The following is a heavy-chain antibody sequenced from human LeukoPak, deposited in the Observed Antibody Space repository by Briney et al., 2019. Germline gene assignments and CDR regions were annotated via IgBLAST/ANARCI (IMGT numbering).Heavy chain of an antibody. CDR1: GFTFSSYG. J-gene: IGHJ4*02. CDR2: ISGTGGST. V-gene: IGHV3-23*01. D-gene: IGHD1-1*01. Sequence: GGSLRLSCAASGFTFSSYGMSWVRQAPGKGLEWVSSISGTGGSTYYADSVKGRFTISRDNSKNTLYLQMNSLRAEDTAVYYCAKVWRGHYYDYWGQGTLVTVSS. CDR3: AKVWRGHYYDY.